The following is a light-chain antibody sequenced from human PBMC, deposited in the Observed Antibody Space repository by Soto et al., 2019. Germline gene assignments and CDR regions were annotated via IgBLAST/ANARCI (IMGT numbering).Light chain of an antibody. CDR2: DAS. V-gene: IGKV1-5*01. J-gene: IGKJ1*01. Sequence: DIQMTQFPSTLSASVGDTVTVTCRASQSVSGWLAWYQQKPGEAPKLLIYDASALPRGFPSRFSGSGSVTKFPLTIASLQPDDFATYYCQQYETFSGTFGPGTKVEI. CDR3: QQYETFSGT. CDR1: QSVSGW.